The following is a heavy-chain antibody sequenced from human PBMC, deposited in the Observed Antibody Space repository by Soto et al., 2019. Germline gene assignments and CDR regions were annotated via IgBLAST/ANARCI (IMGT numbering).Heavy chain of an antibody. CDR1: GFTISSKY. CDR3: GRRYFDV. J-gene: IGHJ4*02. Sequence: GGSLRLSCAASGFTISSKYMSWVRQAPRRGLEWVSVIYVGGHTYYVDSVKGRFTISRDNAKNSLYLQMNSLRAEDTAVYYCGRRYFDVWGQGTLVTVSS. V-gene: IGHV3-66*01. D-gene: IGHD3-9*01. CDR2: IYVGGHT.